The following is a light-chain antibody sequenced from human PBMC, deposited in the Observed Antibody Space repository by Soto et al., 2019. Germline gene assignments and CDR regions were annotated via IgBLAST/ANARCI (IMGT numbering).Light chain of an antibody. CDR3: QQYGSSGT. J-gene: IGKJ1*01. V-gene: IGKV3-20*01. CDR2: GAS. Sequence: IMMTQSSSTLSVSPGERATLSCRASQSFSNNYLAWYQQKPGQAPRLLIYGASNRATGIPDRFSGSGSGTDFTLTISRLEPEDFAVYYCQQYGSSGTFGQGTKVDTK. CDR1: QSFSNNY.